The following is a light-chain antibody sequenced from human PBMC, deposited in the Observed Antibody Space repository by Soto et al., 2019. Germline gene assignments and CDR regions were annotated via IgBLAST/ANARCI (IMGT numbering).Light chain of an antibody. CDR3: HQYDTIVQT. V-gene: IGKV3-20*01. J-gene: IGKJ1*01. CDR1: QSVRNSL. Sequence: IVLTPSPGTLSLSPVERATLSCRASQSVRNSLLAWYQQKPGQPPRLLIYDASTRATATPERFSGSGSGTDFTLTISRLEPEDFAVYYCHQYDTIVQTFGQGTKVDIK. CDR2: DAS.